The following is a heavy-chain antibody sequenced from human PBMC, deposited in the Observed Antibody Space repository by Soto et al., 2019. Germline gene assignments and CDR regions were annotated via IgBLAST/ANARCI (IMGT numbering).Heavy chain of an antibody. CDR3: ARHNGPLYVGYYYDMDV. CDR1: AGTTRTSTYH. J-gene: IGHJ6*02. V-gene: IGHV4-39*01. Sequence: GSAGTTRTSTYHRCWIRLPPGKGLEWIGSIYYSGYTYYNPSLKSRVTISVDTSKNQFSLKLSSVTAADTAVYYCARHNGPLYVGYYYDMDVWGQGTTVT. D-gene: IGHD3-16*01. CDR2: IYYSGYT.